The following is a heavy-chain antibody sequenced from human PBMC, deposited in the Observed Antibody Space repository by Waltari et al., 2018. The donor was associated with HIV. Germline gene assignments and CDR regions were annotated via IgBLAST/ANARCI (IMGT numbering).Heavy chain of an antibody. CDR3: ARDPGSGGGEYYFDY. J-gene: IGHJ4*02. V-gene: IGHV4-34*01. CDR2: INHSGST. Sequence: QVQLQQWGAGLLKPSETLSLTCAVYGGSFSGYYWSWIRQPPGKGLEWIGEINHSGSTNYNPSLKSRVTISVDTSKNQFSLKLSSVTAADTAVYYCARDPGSGGGEYYFDYWGQGTLVTVSS. CDR1: GGSFSGYY. D-gene: IGHD2-15*01.